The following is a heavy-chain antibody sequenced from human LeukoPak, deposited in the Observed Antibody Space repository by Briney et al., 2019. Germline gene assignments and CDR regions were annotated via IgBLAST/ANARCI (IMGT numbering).Heavy chain of an antibody. V-gene: IGHV4-39*07. CDR2: IYHSGST. D-gene: IGHD6-13*01. CDR3: ARVGRQQGAAGITTFDY. CDR1: GGSISSSSYY. J-gene: IGHJ4*02. Sequence: PSETLSLTCTVSGGSISSSSYYWGWIRQPPGKGLEWIGSIYHSGSTYYNPSLKSRVTISVDTSKNQFSLKLSSVTAADTAVYYCARVGRQQGAAGITTFDYWGQGTLVTVSS.